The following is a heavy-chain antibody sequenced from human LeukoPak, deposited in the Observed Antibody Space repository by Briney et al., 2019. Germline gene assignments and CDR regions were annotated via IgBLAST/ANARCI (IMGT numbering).Heavy chain of an antibody. CDR3: AKGPLGIAY. D-gene: IGHD6-13*01. Sequence: SETLSLTCTVSGGSISSSSYYWGWIRQPPGKGLEWIGSIYYSGSTYYNPSLKSRVTISVDTSKNQFSLKLSSVTAADTAVYYCAKGPLGIAYWGQGTLVTVSS. J-gene: IGHJ4*02. CDR1: GGSISSSSYY. V-gene: IGHV4-39*07. CDR2: IYYSGST.